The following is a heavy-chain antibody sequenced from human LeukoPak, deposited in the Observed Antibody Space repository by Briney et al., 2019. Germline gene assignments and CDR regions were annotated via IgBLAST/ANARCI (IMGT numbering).Heavy chain of an antibody. V-gene: IGHV3-64D*06. CDR1: GFTFNRFY. J-gene: IGHJ4*02. CDR2: ISSNGATT. CDR3: ARDKEWDYDFWVDY. D-gene: IGHD3-3*01. Sequence: GGSLRLSCSASGFTFNRFYLHWVRQAPGKGLEFVSHISSNGATTYYADSVKGRFTISRDNSKNTLYLQMSSLRADDTAVYYCARDKEWDYDFWVDYWGQGTLVTVSS.